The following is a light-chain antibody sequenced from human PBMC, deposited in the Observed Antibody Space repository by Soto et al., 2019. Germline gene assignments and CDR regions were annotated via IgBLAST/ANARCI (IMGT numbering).Light chain of an antibody. V-gene: IGKV1-27*01. CDR2: AAS. CDR3: QKYDSAPQT. J-gene: IGKJ1*01. CDR1: QGISNF. Sequence: DIQMTQSPSSLSASVGDRVTITCRARQGISNFLALYQQKPGKGPELLIYAASTLQSGVPSRFSGSGSGTDFTLTISSLQPEDVATYFCQKYDSAPQTFGQGTKVDI.